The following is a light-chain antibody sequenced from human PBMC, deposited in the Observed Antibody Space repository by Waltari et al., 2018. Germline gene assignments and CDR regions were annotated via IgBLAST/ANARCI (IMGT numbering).Light chain of an antibody. CDR3: QQRSNWPPIT. V-gene: IGKV3-11*01. CDR1: QRVGSS. Sequence: EIVLTQSPVTLSLAPGERATLSCWASQRVGSSLAWYQQKPGQAPRLLMYDASNRATGVPARFNGSGSGTDFTLTIISLQSEDSAVYYCQQRSNWPPITFGQGTRLEIK. CDR2: DAS. J-gene: IGKJ5*01.